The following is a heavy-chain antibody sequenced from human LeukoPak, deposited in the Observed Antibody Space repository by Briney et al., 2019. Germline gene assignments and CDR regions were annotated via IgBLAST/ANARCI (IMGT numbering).Heavy chain of an antibody. J-gene: IGHJ1*01. CDR3: ARADCSSTSCYTPAEYFQH. CDR1: GGSISSGGYY. Sequence: SQTLSLTCTVSGGSISSGGYYWSRIRQHPGKGLEWIGYIYYSGSTYYNPSLKSRVTISVDTSKNQFSLKLSSVTAADTAVYYCARADCSSTSCYTPAEYFQHWGQGTLVTVSS. CDR2: IYYSGST. D-gene: IGHD2-2*02. V-gene: IGHV4-31*03.